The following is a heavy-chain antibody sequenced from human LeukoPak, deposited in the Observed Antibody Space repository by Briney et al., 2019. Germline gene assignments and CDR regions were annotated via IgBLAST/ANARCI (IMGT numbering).Heavy chain of an antibody. J-gene: IGHJ4*02. CDR3: ARQSISGSSLSYFDY. D-gene: IGHD3-22*01. V-gene: IGHV4-59*01. CDR2: FYYSGST. Sequence: SETLSLTCTVSGGSISSYYWSWIRQPPGRGLEWIGSFYYSGSTNYNPSLKSRVTISVDTSKNQCSLKLSSVTAADTAVYYCARQSISGSSLSYFDYWGQGTLVNVSS. CDR1: GGSISSYY.